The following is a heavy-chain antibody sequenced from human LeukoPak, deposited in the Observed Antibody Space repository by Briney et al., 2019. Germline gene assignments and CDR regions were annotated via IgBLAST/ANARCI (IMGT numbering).Heavy chain of an antibody. J-gene: IGHJ5*02. CDR1: GGSISSSSYY. CDR2: IYYSGST. CDR3: ARADNYYDSSGYYSLWFDP. V-gene: IGHV4-39*07. D-gene: IGHD3-22*01. Sequence: PSETLSLTCTVSGGSISSSSYYWGWIRQPPGKGLEWIGSIYYSGSTYYNPSLKSRVTISVDTSKNQFSLKLSSVTAADTAVYYCARADNYYDSSGYYSLWFDPWGQGTLVTVSS.